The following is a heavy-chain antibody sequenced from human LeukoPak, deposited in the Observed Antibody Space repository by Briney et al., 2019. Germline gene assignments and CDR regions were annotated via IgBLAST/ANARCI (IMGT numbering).Heavy chain of an antibody. Sequence: GGSLRLSCAASGFTFSSDRMNWVRQAPGKGLEWVSYISSSSSSIYYADSVKGRFTISRDNAKNSLYLQMNSLRDEDTAVYYCARDVCSSTSCYNNYWGQGTLVTVSS. J-gene: IGHJ4*02. CDR3: ARDVCSSTSCYNNY. CDR2: ISSSSSSI. V-gene: IGHV3-48*02. CDR1: GFTFSSDR. D-gene: IGHD2-2*02.